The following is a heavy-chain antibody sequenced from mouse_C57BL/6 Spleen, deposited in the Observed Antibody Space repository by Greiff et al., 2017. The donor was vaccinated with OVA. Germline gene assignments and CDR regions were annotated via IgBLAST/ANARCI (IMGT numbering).Heavy chain of an antibody. V-gene: IGHV14-3*01. D-gene: IGHD2-5*01. Sequence: VQLQQSVAELVRPGASVKLSCTASGYNITNNYMHWVKQRPEQGLEWIGRIDPANGNTKYAPKFQGKATITADTSSNTAYLQLSSLTSEDTAIYYGARGGYYSNSYAMDYWGQGTSVTVSS. CDR2: IDPANGNT. CDR1: GYNITNNY. CDR3: ARGGYYSNSYAMDY. J-gene: IGHJ4*01.